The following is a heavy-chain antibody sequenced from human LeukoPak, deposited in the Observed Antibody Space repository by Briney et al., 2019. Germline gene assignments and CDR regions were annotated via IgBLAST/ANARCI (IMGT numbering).Heavy chain of an antibody. Sequence: PSETLSLTCTVSGGSISSSSYYWGWIRQPPGKGLEWIGSIYYSGSTYYNPSLKSRVTMSVDTSQNQFSLKLSSVTAADTAVYYCARHLWSGSSYGMDVWGQGSTVTVSS. CDR1: GGSISSSSYY. CDR2: IYYSGST. J-gene: IGHJ6*02. D-gene: IGHD1-26*01. CDR3: ARHLWSGSSYGMDV. V-gene: IGHV4-39*01.